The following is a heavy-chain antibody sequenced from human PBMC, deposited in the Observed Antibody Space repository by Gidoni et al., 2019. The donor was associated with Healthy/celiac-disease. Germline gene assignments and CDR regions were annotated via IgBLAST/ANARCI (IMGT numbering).Heavy chain of an antibody. CDR3: ARTSGSYVYYYYYMDV. V-gene: IGHV3-30-3*01. CDR1: GFTFSSYA. D-gene: IGHD1-26*01. Sequence: QVQLVESGGGVVQPGRSLRLSCAASGFTFSSYAMHWVRQAPGKGLECVAVISYDGSNKYYADSVKGRFTISRDNSKNTLYLQMNSLRAEDTAVYYCARTSGSYVYYYYYMDVWGKGTTVTVSS. CDR2: ISYDGSNK. J-gene: IGHJ6*03.